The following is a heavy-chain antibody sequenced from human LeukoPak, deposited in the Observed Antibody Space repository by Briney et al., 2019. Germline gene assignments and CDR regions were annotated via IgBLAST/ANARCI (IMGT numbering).Heavy chain of an antibody. CDR3: AREPRTYSSPYYFDY. V-gene: IGHV3-21*01. CDR1: GFTVSSNY. Sequence: GGSLRLSCAASGFTVSSNYMSWVRQAPGKGLEWVSSISSSSSYIYYADSVKGRFTISRDNAKNSLYLQMNSLRAEDTAVYYCAREPRTYSSPYYFDYWGQGTLVTVSS. CDR2: ISSSSSYI. J-gene: IGHJ4*02. D-gene: IGHD6-13*01.